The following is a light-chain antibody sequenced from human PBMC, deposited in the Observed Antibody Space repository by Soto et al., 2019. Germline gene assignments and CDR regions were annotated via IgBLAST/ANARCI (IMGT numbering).Light chain of an antibody. CDR1: QGISSY. CDR2: AAS. Sequence: IQLTQSPSSLSASVGDRVTITCRASQGISSYLAWYQQKPGKAPKLLIYAASTLQSGVPSRFSGSGSGTDFTLHISGLQPEDFAPYYCHQLNSYPATFGGGTKVEIK. J-gene: IGKJ4*01. CDR3: HQLNSYPAT. V-gene: IGKV1-9*01.